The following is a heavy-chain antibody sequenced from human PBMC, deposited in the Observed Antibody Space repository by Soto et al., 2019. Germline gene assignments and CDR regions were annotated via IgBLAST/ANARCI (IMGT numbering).Heavy chain of an antibody. CDR3: AREYSSSTPLLDY. CDR1: GYTFTDYA. CDR2: VNGGNGNT. J-gene: IGHJ4*02. Sequence: ASVKVSCKPSGYTFTDYAMHWVRQAPGQRLEWMAWVNGGNGNTKYSQKFQGRVTITRDTSAGTAYMELSSLRSEDTAMYYCAREYSSSTPLLDYWGQGTLVTVSS. V-gene: IGHV1-3*01. D-gene: IGHD6-13*01.